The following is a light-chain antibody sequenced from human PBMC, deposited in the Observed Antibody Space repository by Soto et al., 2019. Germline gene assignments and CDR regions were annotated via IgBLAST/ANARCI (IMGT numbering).Light chain of an antibody. CDR3: ATWDDSLNGWV. J-gene: IGLJ3*02. CDR2: SNN. Sequence: QSVLTQPPSASGTPGQRVTISCSGSSSNIGSNAVSWYQQLPGTAPKVLIYSNNQRPSGVPDRFSGSKSGTSASLAISGLQSEHDADYYCATWDDSLNGWVFGGGTKVTVL. V-gene: IGLV1-44*01. CDR1: SSNIGSNA.